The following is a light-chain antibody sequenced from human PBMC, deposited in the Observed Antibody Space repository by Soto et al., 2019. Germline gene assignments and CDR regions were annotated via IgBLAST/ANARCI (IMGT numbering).Light chain of an antibody. CDR3: SSYTSSSTVV. Sequence: QSALTQPASVSGSPGQSITISCTGTSSDVGGYNYVSWYQQHPGKAPKLMMYDVSNRPSGVSNRFSGSKSSNTASLTISGLQAEDEADYYCSSYTSSSTVVVVGGTQLTVL. CDR1: SSDVGGYNY. J-gene: IGLJ2*01. CDR2: DVS. V-gene: IGLV2-14*01.